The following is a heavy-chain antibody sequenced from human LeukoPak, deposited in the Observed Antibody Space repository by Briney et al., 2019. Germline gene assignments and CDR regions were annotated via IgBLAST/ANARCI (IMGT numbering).Heavy chain of an antibody. J-gene: IGHJ5*02. CDR1: GYTFTSYY. D-gene: IGHD3-22*01. CDR3: ARDRITMIVNWFDP. CDR2: INPNSGGT. V-gene: IGHV1-2*02. Sequence: GASVKVSCKASGYTFTSYYMHWVRQAPGQGLEWMGWINPNSGGTNYAQKFQGRVTMTRDTSISTAYMELSRLRSDDTAVYYCARDRITMIVNWFDPWGQGTLVTVSS.